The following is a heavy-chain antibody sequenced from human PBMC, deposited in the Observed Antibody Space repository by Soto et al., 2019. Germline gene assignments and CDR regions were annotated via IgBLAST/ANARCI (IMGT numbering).Heavy chain of an antibody. V-gene: IGHV3-66*01. J-gene: IGHJ4*02. CDR3: ARGRPGYYFDY. CDR1: RFTVSSSY. Sequence: PGGSLRLSCAASRFTVSSSYMSWVRQAPGKGLEWVSIIYSDGSTSYADSVKGGFTISRDNSKNTLYLQVNSLRAEDTAVYYCARGRPGYYFDYWGQGTLVTVSS. CDR2: IYSDGST. D-gene: IGHD3-10*01.